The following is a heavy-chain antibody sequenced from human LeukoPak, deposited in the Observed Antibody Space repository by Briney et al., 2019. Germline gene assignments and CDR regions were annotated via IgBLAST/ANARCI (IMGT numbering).Heavy chain of an antibody. D-gene: IGHD6-13*01. CDR2: IYYSGST. CDR3: AREGYSSNWYRNPVDY. Sequence: SETLSLTCTVSGGSISSGDYYWGWIRQPPGKGLEWIGSIYYSGSTYYNPSLKSRVTISVDTSKNQFSLKLSSVTAADTAVYYCAREGYSSNWYRNPVDYWGQGTLVTVSS. J-gene: IGHJ4*02. CDR1: GGSISSGDYY. V-gene: IGHV4-39*02.